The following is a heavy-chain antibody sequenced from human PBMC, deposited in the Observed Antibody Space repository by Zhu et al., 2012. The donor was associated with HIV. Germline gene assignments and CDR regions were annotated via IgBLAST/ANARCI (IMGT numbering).Heavy chain of an antibody. D-gene: IGHD6-19*01. CDR1: GGSFSGYY. Sequence: QVQLQQWGAGLLKPSETLSLTCAVYGGSFSGYYWSWIRQPPGKGLEWIGEINHSGSTNYNPSLKSRVTISVDTSKNQFSLKLSSVTAADTAVYYCARLFRKQWLIKNDAFDIWGQGTMVTVSS. CDR2: INHSGST. J-gene: IGHJ3*02. CDR3: ARLFRKQWLIKNDAFDI. V-gene: IGHV4-34*01.